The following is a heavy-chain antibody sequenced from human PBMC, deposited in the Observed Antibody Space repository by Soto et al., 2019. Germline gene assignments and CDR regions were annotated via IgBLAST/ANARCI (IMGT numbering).Heavy chain of an antibody. J-gene: IGHJ2*01. CDR2: FSGSGGST. D-gene: IGHD6-13*01. CDR1: GFTFSTYA. V-gene: IGHV3-23*01. Sequence: EVQVLESGGGLVQPGGSLRLSCAASGFTFSTYAMSWVRQAPGKGLEWVSGFSGSGGSTYYADSVKGRFTISRDNSKNTLFLQMSTLRAEDTAVYFCAKGGAAAGMGYFDLWGRRTLVTVSS. CDR3: AKGGAAAGMGYFDL.